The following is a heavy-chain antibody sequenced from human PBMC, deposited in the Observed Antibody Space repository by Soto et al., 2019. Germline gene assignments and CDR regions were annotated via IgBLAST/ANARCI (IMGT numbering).Heavy chain of an antibody. CDR2: IYYSGST. CDR3: ERDRGGIAAAGGHFDY. Sequence: QVQLQESGPGLVKPSQTLSLTCTVSGGSISSGGYYWSWIRQHPGKGLEWIGYIYYSGSTYYNPSLKSRVTISVYTSKIQFSLKLRSVTAADTGVYYCERDRGGIAAAGGHFDYWGQGTLVTVSS. D-gene: IGHD6-13*01. V-gene: IGHV4-31*03. CDR1: GGSISSGGYY. J-gene: IGHJ4*02.